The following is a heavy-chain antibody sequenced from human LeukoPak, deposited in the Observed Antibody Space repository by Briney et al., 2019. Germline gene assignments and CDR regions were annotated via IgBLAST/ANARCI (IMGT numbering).Heavy chain of an antibody. Sequence: GGSLRLSCTASGFTFSNNWMSWVRQAPGKGLEWVATIKRDGTEEKYVDSVKGRFTISRDNAKNSLYLEMNSLRAEDTAVYFCARDGRGSESQYGWFVPWGQGTLVTVSS. J-gene: IGHJ5*02. CDR3: ARDGRGSESQYGWFVP. V-gene: IGHV3-7*01. D-gene: IGHD3-10*01. CDR1: GFTFSNNW. CDR2: IKRDGTEE.